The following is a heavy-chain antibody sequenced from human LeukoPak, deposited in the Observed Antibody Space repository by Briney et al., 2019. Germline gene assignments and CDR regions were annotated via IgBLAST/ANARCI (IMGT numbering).Heavy chain of an antibody. Sequence: GGSLRLSCAASGFTFSSYAMSWVRQAPGKGLEWVSAISGSGGSTYYADSVKGRFTISRDNSKNTLYLQMNSLRAEDTAVYYCAKDRYPGIAAAGLDALDIWGQGTMVTVSS. CDR1: GFTFSSYA. CDR2: ISGSGGST. J-gene: IGHJ3*02. V-gene: IGHV3-23*01. D-gene: IGHD6-13*01. CDR3: AKDRYPGIAAAGLDALDI.